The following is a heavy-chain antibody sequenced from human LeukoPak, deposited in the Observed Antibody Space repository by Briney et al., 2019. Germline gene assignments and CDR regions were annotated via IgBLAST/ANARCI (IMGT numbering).Heavy chain of an antibody. CDR3: AGIILTGYSHPYGMDV. CDR2: IYYSGST. J-gene: IGHJ6*02. V-gene: IGHV4-59*01. CDR1: GGSISSYY. D-gene: IGHD3-9*01. Sequence: PSETLSLTCTVSGGSISSYYWSWIRQPPGKGLEWIGYIYYSGSTNYNPSLKSRVTISVDTSKNQFSLKLSSVTAADTAVYYCAGIILTGYSHPYGMDVWGQGTTVTASS.